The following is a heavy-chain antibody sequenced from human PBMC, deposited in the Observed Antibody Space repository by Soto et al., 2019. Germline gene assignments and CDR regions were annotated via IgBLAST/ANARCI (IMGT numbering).Heavy chain of an antibody. J-gene: IGHJ5*02. CDR2: INAGNGNT. V-gene: IGHV1-3*01. D-gene: IGHD4-17*01. CDR3: ARDQYDYGDYVGFDP. CDR1: GYTFTSYA. Sequence: ASVKVSCKASGYTFTSYAMHWVRQAPGQRLEWMGWINAGNGNTKYSQKFQGRVTITRDTSASTAYMELSSLRSEDTAVYYCARDQYDYGDYVGFDPWGQGTLVTVSS.